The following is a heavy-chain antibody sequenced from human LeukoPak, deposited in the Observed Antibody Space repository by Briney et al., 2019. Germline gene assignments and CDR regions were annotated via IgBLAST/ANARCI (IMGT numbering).Heavy chain of an antibody. D-gene: IGHD3-22*01. J-gene: IGHJ4*02. CDR2: ISGSSGYT. V-gene: IGHV3-11*06. Sequence: GGSLRLSCAASGFTFNDYYMSWIRQAPGKGLEWVSYISGSSGYTEYADSVKGRFTISRDNAKNSLYLQMSSLRVEDTAVYYCAREHSGGGNYYDSSGYYRSFDYWRQGTPVTVSS. CDR3: AREHSGGGNYYDSSGYYRSFDY. CDR1: GFTFNDYY.